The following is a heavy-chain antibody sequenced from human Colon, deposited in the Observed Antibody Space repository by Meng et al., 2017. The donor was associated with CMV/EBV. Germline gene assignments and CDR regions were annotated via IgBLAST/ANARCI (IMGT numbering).Heavy chain of an antibody. CDR1: GFIVSSNY. Sequence: GESLKISCAASGFIVSSNYMSWVRQAPGKGLEWVSVFYSGGSTYYADSVKGRFTISRDNSKNTLYLQMNSLRAEDTAVYYCARGDRISVANYYYYNMDIWGQGTTVTVSS. CDR3: ARGDRISVANYYYYNMDI. J-gene: IGHJ6*02. CDR2: FYSGGST. V-gene: IGHV3-53*01. D-gene: IGHD6-13*01.